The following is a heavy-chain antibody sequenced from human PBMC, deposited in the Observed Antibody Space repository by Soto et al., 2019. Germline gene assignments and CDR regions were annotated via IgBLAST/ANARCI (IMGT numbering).Heavy chain of an antibody. CDR1: GGTFSSYA. CDR2: IIPIFGTA. Sequence: QVQLVQSGAEVKKPGSSVKVSCKASGGTFSSYAISWVRQAPGQGLEWMGGIIPIFGTANYAQKFQGRVTNSREESTDPSLKGASNLEFEGTGGYFLAGSGAKYFHHRKGRWGPRATVT. D-gene: IGHD2-2*01. CDR3: AGSGAKYFHHRKGR. J-gene: IGHJ6*02. V-gene: IGHV1-69*05.